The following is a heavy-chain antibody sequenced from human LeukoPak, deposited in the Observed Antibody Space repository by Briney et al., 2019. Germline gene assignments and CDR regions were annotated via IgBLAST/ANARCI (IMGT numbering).Heavy chain of an antibody. J-gene: IGHJ1*01. CDR1: GFTFSSYG. D-gene: IGHD5-12*01. CDR3: AKEYYSGYDYQYFQH. V-gene: IGHV3-30*18. CDR2: ISYDGSNK. Sequence: PGRSLRLSCAASGFTFSSYGMHWVRQAPGKGLEWVAVISYDGSNKYYADSVKGRFTISRDNSKNTLYLQMNSLRAEDTAVYYCAKEYYSGYDYQYFQHWGQGPRSPSPQ.